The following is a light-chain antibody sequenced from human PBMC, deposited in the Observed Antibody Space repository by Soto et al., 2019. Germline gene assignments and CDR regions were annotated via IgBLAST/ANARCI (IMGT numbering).Light chain of an antibody. CDR1: SSDVGAYNY. Sequence: QSVLTQPASVSGSPGQSITISCTGTSSDVGAYNYVSWYQQHPGKAPKLIIYDVSNRPSGVSNRFSGSKSGNTASLTISGFLAEDEADYYCKSYTGSTTLYVFGIGTKVTVL. CDR3: KSYTGSTTLYV. CDR2: DVS. V-gene: IGLV2-14*01. J-gene: IGLJ1*01.